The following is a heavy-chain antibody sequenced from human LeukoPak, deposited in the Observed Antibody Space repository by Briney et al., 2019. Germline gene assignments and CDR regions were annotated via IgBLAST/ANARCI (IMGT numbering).Heavy chain of an antibody. CDR1: GYTFTSYG. CDR2: IIPIFGTA. D-gene: IGHD2-2*01. CDR3: ATPSHVVPAATVTYFDY. J-gene: IGHJ4*02. V-gene: IGHV1-69*05. Sequence: GASVKVSCKASGYTFTSYGISWVRQAPGQGLEWMGGIIPIFGTANYAQKFQGGVTITTDESTSTAYMELSSLRSEDTAVYYCATPSHVVPAATVTYFDYWGQGTLVTVSS.